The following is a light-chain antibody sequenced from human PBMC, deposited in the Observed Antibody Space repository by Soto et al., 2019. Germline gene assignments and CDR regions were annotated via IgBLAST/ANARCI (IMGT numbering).Light chain of an antibody. CDR2: AAF. V-gene: IGKV1-12*01. CDR1: EDINSR. J-gene: IGKJ5*01. CDR3: QQADSFPIT. Sequence: DIHMTQSRSSVSASVVDRVNISCRASEDINSRVAWYQQKPGNAPKLLIYAAFILQSGVPSRFSGYGSGTDFTLSISSLQPEDFATYYCQQADSFPITLGQGTRREIK.